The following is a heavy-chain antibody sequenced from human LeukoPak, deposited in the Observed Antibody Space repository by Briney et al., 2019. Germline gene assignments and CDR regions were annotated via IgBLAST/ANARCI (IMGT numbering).Heavy chain of an antibody. V-gene: IGHV1-24*01. D-gene: IGHD3-9*01. CDR3: ATAPPLRYFDWLYFDY. J-gene: IGHJ4*02. CDR2: FDPEDGET. CDR1: GYTFTSYG. Sequence: ASVKVSCKASGYTFTSYGISWVRQAPGKGLEWMGGFDPEDGETIYAQKFQGRVTMTEDTSTDTAYMELSSLRSEDTAVYYCATAPPLRYFDWLYFDYWGQGTLVTVSS.